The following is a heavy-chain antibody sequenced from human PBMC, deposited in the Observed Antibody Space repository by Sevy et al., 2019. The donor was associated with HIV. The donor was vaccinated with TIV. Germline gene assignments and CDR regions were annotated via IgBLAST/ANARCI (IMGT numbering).Heavy chain of an antibody. CDR1: GFTFSSYW. D-gene: IGHD3-3*01. Sequence: GSLRLSCAASGFTFSSYWMSWVRQAPGKGLEWVANIKQDGSEKYYVDSVKGRFTISRDNSKNTVYLQINRLRAEDTAVYYCAKESGSYYDFWSGHDAFAIWGQGTMVTVSS. V-gene: IGHV3-7*01. J-gene: IGHJ3*02. CDR3: AKESGSYYDFWSGHDAFAI. CDR2: IKQDGSEK.